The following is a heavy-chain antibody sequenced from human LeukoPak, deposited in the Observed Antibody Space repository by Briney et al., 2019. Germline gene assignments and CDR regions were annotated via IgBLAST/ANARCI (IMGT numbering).Heavy chain of an antibody. CDR3: AYNRDFALDN. J-gene: IGHJ4*02. D-gene: IGHD1-14*01. CDR1: GFTFSSYA. V-gene: IGHV4-34*08. CDR2: IYHTGGA. Sequence: PGGSLRLSCAASGFTFSSYAMHWVRQPPGKGLEWIGEIYHTGGANYKPSLKSRVTMSVDTSNNHFSLKLTSVTAADTAVYFCAYNRDFALDNWGQGTLVTVSS.